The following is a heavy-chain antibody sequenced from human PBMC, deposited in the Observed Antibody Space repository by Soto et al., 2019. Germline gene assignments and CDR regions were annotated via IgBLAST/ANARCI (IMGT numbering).Heavy chain of an antibody. CDR2: MNPNSGNT. CDR1: GYTFTSYD. J-gene: IGHJ3*02. D-gene: IGHD4-17*01. Sequence: ASVKVSCKASGYTFTSYDINWVPQATGQGLEWMGWMNPNSGNTGYAQKFQGRVTMTRNTSISTAYTELSSLRSEDTAVYYCARINDYDAFDIWGQGTMVTVSS. CDR3: ARINDYDAFDI. V-gene: IGHV1-8*01.